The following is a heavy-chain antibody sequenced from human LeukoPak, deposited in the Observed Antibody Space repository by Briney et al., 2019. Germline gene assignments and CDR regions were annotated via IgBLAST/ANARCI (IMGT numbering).Heavy chain of an antibody. J-gene: IGHJ6*03. D-gene: IGHD6-13*01. Sequence: KPSETLSLTCTVSGGSISSCYWSWIRQPPGKGLEWIGYIYYSGSTNYNPSLNSRVTISRDTSKNHFSLELSSVTAADTAVYFCARGRVSSSSWSSTYYYYFYMDVWGKGTTVTVSS. CDR2: IYYSGST. V-gene: IGHV4-59*01. CDR3: ARGRVSSSSWSSTYYYYFYMDV. CDR1: GGSISSCY.